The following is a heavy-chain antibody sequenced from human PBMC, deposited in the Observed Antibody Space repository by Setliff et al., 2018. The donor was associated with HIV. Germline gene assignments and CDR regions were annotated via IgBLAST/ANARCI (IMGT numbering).Heavy chain of an antibody. D-gene: IGHD3-3*01. CDR1: GGSFSDYL. V-gene: IGHV4-38-2*01. Sequence: SETLSLTCAVSGGSFSDYLWSWIRQSPGKGLEWIGSVYHSGTTYYNPSLKSRVTISVDVSNNQFSLKVTSVTAADTAVYYCMRGRSITIFGVSYFDFWGQGTQVTVSS. CDR2: VYHSGTT. J-gene: IGHJ4*02. CDR3: MRGRSITIFGVSYFDF.